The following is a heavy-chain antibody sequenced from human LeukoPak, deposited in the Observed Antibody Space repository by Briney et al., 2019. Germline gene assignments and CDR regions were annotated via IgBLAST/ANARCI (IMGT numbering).Heavy chain of an antibody. Sequence: GGSLRLSCAVSGFSFSSYGMSWVRQAPGKGLEWVSAISGSGGSTYYADSVKGRFTISRDNSKNTLYLQMNSLRAEDTAVYYCAKSPYYDFWSGNYFDYWGQGTLVTVSS. CDR3: AKSPYYDFWSGNYFDY. V-gene: IGHV3-23*01. CDR1: GFSFSSYG. D-gene: IGHD3-3*01. J-gene: IGHJ4*02. CDR2: ISGSGGST.